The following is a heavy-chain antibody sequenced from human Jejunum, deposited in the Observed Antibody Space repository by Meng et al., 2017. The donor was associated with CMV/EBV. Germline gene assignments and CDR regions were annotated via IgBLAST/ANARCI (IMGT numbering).Heavy chain of an antibody. CDR3: AKLHPSTTSSFFDY. CDR1: GSPFSTYA. J-gene: IGHJ4*02. Sequence: GGALIHPGGSLGPSCAACGSPFSTYAMPWVRQAPGKGLEWVSTVSQGGTITHYADSVKGRFTISRDNSKNTLYVQMNSLRAEDTAVYYCAKLHPSTTSSFFDYWGQGTLVTVSS. D-gene: IGHD6-6*01. CDR2: VSQGGTIT. V-gene: IGHV3-23*01.